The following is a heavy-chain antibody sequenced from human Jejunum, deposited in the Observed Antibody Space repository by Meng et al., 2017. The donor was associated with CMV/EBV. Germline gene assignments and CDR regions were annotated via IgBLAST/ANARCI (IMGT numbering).Heavy chain of an antibody. CDR3: AQYCSSTSCSLRAFDY. J-gene: IGHJ4*02. Sequence: GFTFGSYAMSWVRQAPGKGLEWVSLIYSPDNPYYADSVKGRFTISRDNSKNTLYLQMNSLRAEDTAVYYCAQYCSSTSCSLRAFDYWGQGTLVTVSS. CDR2: IYSPDNP. CDR1: GFTFGSYA. D-gene: IGHD2/OR15-2a*01. V-gene: IGHV3-23*03.